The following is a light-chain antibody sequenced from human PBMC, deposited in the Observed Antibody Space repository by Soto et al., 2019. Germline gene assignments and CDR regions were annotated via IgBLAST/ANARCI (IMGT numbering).Light chain of an antibody. CDR3: ISYTRSTTYV. Sequence: QSALTQPASVSGSPGQSITISCTGTSSDVGAYNYVSWYQHHPGKAPKVIIYHVSNRPSGVSNRFSGSKSGNTASLTITGLKADDEGDYHCISYTRSTTYVFGTGTKLTVL. V-gene: IGLV2-14*03. CDR2: HVS. J-gene: IGLJ1*01. CDR1: SSDVGAYNY.